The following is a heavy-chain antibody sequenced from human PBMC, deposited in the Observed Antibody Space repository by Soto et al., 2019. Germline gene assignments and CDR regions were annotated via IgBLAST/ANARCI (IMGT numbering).Heavy chain of an antibody. J-gene: IGHJ4*02. CDR3: ARLSLDMVFDY. D-gene: IGHD2-2*03. CDR2: IYYSGST. Sequence: SETLSLTCTVSGGSISSSSYYWGWIRQPPGKGLEWIGSIYYSGSTYYNPSLKSRVTISVDTSKNQFSLKLSSVTAADTAVYYCARLSLDMVFDYWGQGTLVTVSS. V-gene: IGHV4-39*01. CDR1: GGSISSSSYY.